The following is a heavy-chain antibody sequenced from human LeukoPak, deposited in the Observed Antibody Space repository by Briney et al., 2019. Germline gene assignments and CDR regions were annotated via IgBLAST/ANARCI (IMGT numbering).Heavy chain of an antibody. CDR1: EYTFTNYD. CDR2: MNPNNGNT. CDR3: TRSVRNGHIDY. J-gene: IGHJ4*02. Sequence: ASVKVSCKTSEYTFTNYDINWVRQATGQGLEWMGWMNPNNGNTGYAQKFQGRVTMTRATSISTAYMELSSLTFEDTAVYYCTRSVRNGHIDYWGQGTLVTASS. D-gene: IGHD2-8*01. V-gene: IGHV1-8*01.